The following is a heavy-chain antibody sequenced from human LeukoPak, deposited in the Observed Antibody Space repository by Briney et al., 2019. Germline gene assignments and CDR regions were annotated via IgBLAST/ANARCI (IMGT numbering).Heavy chain of an antibody. V-gene: IGHV3-21*04. J-gene: IGHJ4*02. CDR2: ISSSSTYI. CDR1: GFTFSTCS. CDR3: ARCSPYYYGSGSRPDY. D-gene: IGHD3-10*01. Sequence: GGSLRLSCAASGFTFSTCSMNWVRQAPGKGLECVSSISSSSTYIYYADSVKGRFTISRDNAKNSLYLQMNSLRAEDTAVYYCARCSPYYYGSGSRPDYWGQGTPVTVSS.